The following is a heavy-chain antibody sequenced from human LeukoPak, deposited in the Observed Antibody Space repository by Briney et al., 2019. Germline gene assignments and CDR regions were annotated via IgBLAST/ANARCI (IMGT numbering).Heavy chain of an antibody. CDR3: ARERAVAGSWFDP. CDR1: GGSISNYY. J-gene: IGHJ5*02. Sequence: SETLSLTCTVSGGSISNYYWSWFRQSPDKGLEYIGYIYYTGSANYNPSLNSRVTISLDTSKNQFSLKLKSVTAADTAVYYCARERAVAGSWFDPWGQGTLVTVSS. V-gene: IGHV4-59*12. CDR2: IYYTGSA. D-gene: IGHD6-19*01.